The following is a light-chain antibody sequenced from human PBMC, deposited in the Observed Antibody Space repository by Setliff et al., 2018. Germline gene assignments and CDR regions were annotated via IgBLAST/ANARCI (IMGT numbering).Light chain of an antibody. CDR1: SSDIGAYDY. Sequence: QSVLTQPASVSGSPGQSITISCPGSSSDIGAYDYVSWYQQHPGKAPKLIIYDVTTRPSGVSNRFSGSKSGNTASLTISGLQAEDEADYYCSIHRSRGYVFGTGTKVTVL. J-gene: IGLJ1*01. V-gene: IGLV2-14*03. CDR3: SIHRSRGYV. CDR2: DVT.